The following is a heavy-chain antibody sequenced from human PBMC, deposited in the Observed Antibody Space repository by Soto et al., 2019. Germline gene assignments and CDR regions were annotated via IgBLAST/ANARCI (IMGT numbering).Heavy chain of an antibody. D-gene: IGHD3-22*01. CDR1: GGTFSSYA. V-gene: IGHV1-69*13. CDR3: ARDNGDSRRHYSSQH. J-gene: IGHJ1*01. CDR2: IIPIFGTA. Sequence: SVKVSCKASGGTFSSYAISWVRQAPGQGLEWMGGIIPIFGTANYAQKFQGRVTITADESTSTAYMELSSLRSEDTAVYYCARDNGDSRRHYSSQHWGQGTRVTVSS.